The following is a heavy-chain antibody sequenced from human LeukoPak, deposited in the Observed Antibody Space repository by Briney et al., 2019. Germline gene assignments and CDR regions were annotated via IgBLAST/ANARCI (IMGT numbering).Heavy chain of an antibody. CDR1: GFTFSSYA. CDR3: ATSHSSGYYFSQYYFDY. CDR2: ISGSGGST. V-gene: IGHV3-23*01. Sequence: PGGSLRLSCAASGFTFSSYAMSWVRQAPGKGLEWVSAISGSGGSTYYADSVKGRFTISRDNSKNTLYLQMNSLRAEDTAVYYCATSHSSGYYFSQYYFDYWGQGTLVTVSS. J-gene: IGHJ4*02. D-gene: IGHD3-22*01.